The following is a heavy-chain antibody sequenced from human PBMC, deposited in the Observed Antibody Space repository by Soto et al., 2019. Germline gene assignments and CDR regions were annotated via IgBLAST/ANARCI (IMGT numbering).Heavy chain of an antibody. J-gene: IGHJ6*02. Sequence: SETLSLTWAVYGGSFSCYYWSWIRQPPGKGLEWIGEINHSGSTNYNPSLKSRVTISVDTSKNQFSLKLSSVTAADTAVYYCARAFGHYYYYGMDVWGQGTTVTVSS. CDR1: GGSFSCYY. CDR3: ARAFGHYYYYGMDV. V-gene: IGHV4-34*01. D-gene: IGHD3-16*01. CDR2: INHSGST.